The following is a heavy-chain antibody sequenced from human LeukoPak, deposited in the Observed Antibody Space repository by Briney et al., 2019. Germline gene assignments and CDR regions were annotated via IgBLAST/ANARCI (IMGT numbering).Heavy chain of an antibody. CDR3: ARLRWDLRRAFDI. CDR2: IYYSGST. V-gene: IGHV4-59*01. CDR1: GGSISSYY. D-gene: IGHD1-26*01. Sequence: SETLSLTCTVSGGSISSYYWSWIRQPPGKGLEWIGYIYYSGSTNYKSSLKSRGAISVDTSKTQYSLKLTSVTAADTAIYYCARLRWDLRRAFDIWGLGAMVTVSS. J-gene: IGHJ3*02.